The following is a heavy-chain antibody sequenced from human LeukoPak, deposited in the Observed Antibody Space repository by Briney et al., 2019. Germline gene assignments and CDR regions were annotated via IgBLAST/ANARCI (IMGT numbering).Heavy chain of an antibody. CDR2: IYHSGST. J-gene: IGHJ6*02. CDR1: GGSISSNHW. V-gene: IGHV4-4*02. Sequence: PSETLSLTCVVSGGSISSNHWWSWVRQPPGKGLEWIGEIYHSGSTNYNPSLKSRVTISVDTSKNQFSLKLSSVTAADTAVYYCASLRSYYYYGMDVWGQGTTVTVSS. CDR3: ASLRSYYYYGMDV.